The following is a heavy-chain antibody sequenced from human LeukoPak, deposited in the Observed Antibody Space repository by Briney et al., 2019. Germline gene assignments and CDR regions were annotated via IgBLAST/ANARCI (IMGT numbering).Heavy chain of an antibody. CDR2: IYYSGST. D-gene: IGHD6-6*01. CDR1: GGSISSSSYY. Sequence: SETLSLTCTVSGGSISSSSYYWDWIRQPPGKGLEWIGSIYYSGSTYYNPSLKSRVTISVDTSKNQFSLKLSSVTAADTAVYYCARVSSSSGYYYYYMDVWGKGTTVAVSS. J-gene: IGHJ6*03. CDR3: ARVSSSSGYYYYYMDV. V-gene: IGHV4-39*07.